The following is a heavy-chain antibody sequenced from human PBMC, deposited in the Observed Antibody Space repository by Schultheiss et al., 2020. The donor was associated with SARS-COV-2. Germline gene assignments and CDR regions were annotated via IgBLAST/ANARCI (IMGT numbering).Heavy chain of an antibody. CDR3: ARGPEVVPAAIVPHYGMDV. CDR2: IYYSGST. J-gene: IGHJ6*02. Sequence: SETLSLTCTVSGGSISSYYWSWIRQPPGKGLEWIGYIYYSGSTNYNPSLKSRVTISVDTSKNQFSLKLSSVTAADTAVYYCARGPEVVPAAIVPHYGMDVWGQGTTVTVSS. V-gene: IGHV4-59*08. CDR1: GGSISSYY. D-gene: IGHD2-2*01.